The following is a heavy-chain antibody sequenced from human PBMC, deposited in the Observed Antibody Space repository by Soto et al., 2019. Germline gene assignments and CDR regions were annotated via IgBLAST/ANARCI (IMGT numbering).Heavy chain of an antibody. J-gene: IGHJ4*02. V-gene: IGHV3-11*06. CDR2: ISRATYT. D-gene: IGHD6-13*01. Sequence: QVQLVESGGGLVKPGGSLRLSCAASGFTFSDYYVSWIRQAPGKGLEWLSYISRATYTNYADSAKGRFTISRDNAKNSVFLQMNSLRAEDTAVYYCACSGSWYKVFDYWGQGTLVTVSS. CDR3: ACSGSWYKVFDY. CDR1: GFTFSDYY.